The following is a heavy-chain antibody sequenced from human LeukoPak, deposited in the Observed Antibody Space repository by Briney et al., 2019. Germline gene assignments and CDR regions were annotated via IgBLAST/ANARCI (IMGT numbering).Heavy chain of an antibody. CDR3: ARQGGCSGNSCYSNFDY. J-gene: IGHJ4*02. CDR1: GGFISNINW. Sequence: SETLSLTCAVSGGFISNINWWSWVRQPPGRGLEWIGEVHQSGVTNYNPSLKSRVTISLDKSNNQFSLKLNSVTAADTAVYYCARQGGCSGNSCYSNFDYWGQGTLVTVSS. D-gene: IGHD2-2*01. CDR2: VHQSGVT. V-gene: IGHV4-4*02.